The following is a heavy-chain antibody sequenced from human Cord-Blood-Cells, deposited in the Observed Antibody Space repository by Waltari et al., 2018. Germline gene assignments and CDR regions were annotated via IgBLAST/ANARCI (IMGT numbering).Heavy chain of an antibody. CDR2: IYYSGST. V-gene: IGHV4-39*01. Sequence: QLQLQESGPGLVKPSETLSLTCTVSGGSISSSSYYWGWIRQPPGKGLEWIGSIYYSGSTYYNPSLKSRVTISVDTSKNQFSLKLSSVTAADTAVYYCARHTYDFWSGYYIYDYWGQGTLVTVSS. CDR1: GGSISSSSYY. D-gene: IGHD3-3*01. J-gene: IGHJ4*02. CDR3: ARHTYDFWSGYYIYDY.